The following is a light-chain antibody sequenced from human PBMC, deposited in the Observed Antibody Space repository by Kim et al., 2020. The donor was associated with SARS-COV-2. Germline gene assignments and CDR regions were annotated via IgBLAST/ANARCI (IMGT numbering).Light chain of an antibody. CDR1: QNINSY. CDR2: GAS. CDR3: QQADTFPYT. V-gene: IGKV1-12*01. J-gene: IGKJ2*01. Sequence: SASVGDRVTLTCRASQNINSYLAWYQQKPGKAPKFLIYGASSLESGVPSRFTGSESGTDFTLTISSLQPEDSATYYCQQADTFPYTFGQGTKVEI.